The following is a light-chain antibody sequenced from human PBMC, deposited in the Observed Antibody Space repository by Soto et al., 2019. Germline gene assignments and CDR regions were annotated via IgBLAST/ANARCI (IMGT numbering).Light chain of an antibody. V-gene: IGLV2-14*01. CDR2: EVS. J-gene: IGLJ3*02. CDR3: SSYTSRSTWV. Sequence: QSALAQPPSASGSPGQSVTITCTGTNSDVGTYNYVSWYQHHPGKAPKFLIYEVSNRPSGVSNRFSGSKSGNTASLTISGLQAEDEADYHCSSYTSRSTWVFGGGTKLTVL. CDR1: NSDVGTYNY.